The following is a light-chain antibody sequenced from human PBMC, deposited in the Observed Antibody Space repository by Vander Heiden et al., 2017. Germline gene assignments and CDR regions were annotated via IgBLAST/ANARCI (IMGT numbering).Light chain of an antibody. CDR3: PHYDQCST. CDR2: DAS. V-gene: IGKV1-33*01. Sequence: PSSQYESVGDRVTITCQASQDISNYLNWYQQKPGKAPKLLIYDASNLETGVPSRFSGRASGTDCSLPMCSLQLVHTETYHGPHYDQCSTFGQGTKVEIK. J-gene: IGKJ1*01. CDR1: QDISNY.